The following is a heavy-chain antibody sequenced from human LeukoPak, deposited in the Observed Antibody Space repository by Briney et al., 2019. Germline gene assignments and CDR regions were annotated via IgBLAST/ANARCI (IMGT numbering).Heavy chain of an antibody. CDR1: GFTVSSNY. CDR3: ATPLDYYDRSGYHQGGD. D-gene: IGHD3-22*01. V-gene: IGHV3-53*01. Sequence: GGSLRLSCAASGFTVSSNYMSWVRQAPGKGLEWVSVIYSDGRTYYAGSVKGRFTISRDNSKNTLYLETNSLRAEDTAVYYCATPLDYYDRSGYHQGGDWGQGTLVTVSS. CDR2: IYSDGRT. J-gene: IGHJ4*02.